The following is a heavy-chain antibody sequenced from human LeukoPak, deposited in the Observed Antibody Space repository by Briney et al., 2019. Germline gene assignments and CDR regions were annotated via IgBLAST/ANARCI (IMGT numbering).Heavy chain of an antibody. D-gene: IGHD5-18*01. CDR1: DGSINTPNYY. V-gene: IGHV4-61*01. J-gene: IGHJ6*03. CDR3: ARTTEGGYTYGYFYYYYMDV. CDR2: IYYSGST. Sequence: SETLSLTCTVSDGSINTPNYYWSWIRQPPGKGLEWIGYIYYSGSTNYNPSLKSRVTISVDTSKNQFSLKLTSVTAADTAVYYCARTTEGGYTYGYFYYYYMDVWGKGTTVTISS.